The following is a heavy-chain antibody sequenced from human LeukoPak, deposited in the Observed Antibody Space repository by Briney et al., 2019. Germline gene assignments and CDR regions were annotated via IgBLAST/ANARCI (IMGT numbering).Heavy chain of an antibody. D-gene: IGHD3-3*01. V-gene: IGHV1-2*02. CDR3: AXXXXXXXIFGVVIQPYYYMDV. CDR1: GGTFISYA. J-gene: IGHJ6*03. CDR2: INPNSGGT. Sequence: ALVKVSCKASGGTFISYAISWVRQAPGQGLEWMGWINPNSGGTNYAQKFQGRVTMTRDTSISTAYMEMSRLTSDHTAVYYCAXXXXXXXIFGVVIQPYYYMDVWGKGTTVTVSS.